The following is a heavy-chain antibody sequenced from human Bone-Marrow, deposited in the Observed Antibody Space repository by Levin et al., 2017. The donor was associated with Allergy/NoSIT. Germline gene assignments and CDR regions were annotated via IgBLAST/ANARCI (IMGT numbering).Heavy chain of an antibody. CDR2: IYYSGST. CDR3: AREPENRPRGGWFDP. J-gene: IGHJ5*02. CDR1: GGSVSSDSDY. Sequence: KSSETLSLTCTVSGGSVSSDSDYWSWIRQPPGKGLEYIGYIYYSGSTNYNPSLKRRVTISLDTSKNQFSLKLNSVTAADTAVYYCAREPENRPRGGWFDPWGQGTLVTVSS. D-gene: IGHD3-10*01. V-gene: IGHV4-61*01.